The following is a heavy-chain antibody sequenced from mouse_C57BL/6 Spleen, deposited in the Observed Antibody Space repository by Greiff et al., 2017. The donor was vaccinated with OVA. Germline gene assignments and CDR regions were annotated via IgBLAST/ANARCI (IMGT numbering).Heavy chain of an antibody. CDR2: IRSKSNNYAT. J-gene: IGHJ2*01. CDR3: VRGGVLGDY. Sequence: GGGLVQPKGSLKLSCAASGFSFNTYAMNWVRQAPGKGLEWVARIRSKSNNYATYYADSVKDRFTISRDDSESMLYLQMNNLKTEDTAMYYCVRGGVLGDYWGQGTTLTVSS. CDR1: GFSFNTYA. V-gene: IGHV10-1*01.